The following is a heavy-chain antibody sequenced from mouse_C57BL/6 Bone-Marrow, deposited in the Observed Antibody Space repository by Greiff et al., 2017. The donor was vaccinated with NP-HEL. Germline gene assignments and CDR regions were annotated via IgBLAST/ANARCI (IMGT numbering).Heavy chain of an antibody. CDR3: ARSWLLLSWFAY. CDR2: ISSGSSTI. J-gene: IGHJ3*01. V-gene: IGHV5-17*01. Sequence: EVQLMESGGGLVKPGGSLKLSCAASGFTFSDYGMHWVRQAPEKGLEWVAYISSGSSTIYYADTVKGRFTISRDNAKNTLFLQMTSLRPEDTAMYYCARSWLLLSWFAYWGQGTLVTVSA. CDR1: GFTFSDYG. D-gene: IGHD2-3*01.